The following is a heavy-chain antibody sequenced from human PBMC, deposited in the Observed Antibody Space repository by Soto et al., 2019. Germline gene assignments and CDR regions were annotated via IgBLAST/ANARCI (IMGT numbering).Heavy chain of an antibody. CDR1: GDTSTTYV. CDR3: VRGTYCGASCYFAREY. D-gene: IGHD2-21*01. J-gene: IGHJ4*02. CDR2: INPMSRTA. Sequence: EQLVQSGSEVKKPGSSVKVSCKASGDTSTTYVVSWVRQAPGNGLEWMGGINPMSRTAKYAEKYSGRVTITADEATKTVYLDLTTLRFEDTAVYFCVRGTYCGASCYFAREYWGQGTLVAVS. V-gene: IGHV1-69*01.